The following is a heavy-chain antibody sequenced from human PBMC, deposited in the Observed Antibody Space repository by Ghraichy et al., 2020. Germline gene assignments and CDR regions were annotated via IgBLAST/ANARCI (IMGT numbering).Heavy chain of an antibody. CDR3: ARDFRHKSGYPLDY. Sequence: ASVKVSCKASGYTFTSYTMHWVRQAPGQRLEWMGWINAGNGNTKYSQKFQGRVTITRDTSATTAYMELSSLTSEDTAVYYCARDFRHKSGYPLDYWGQGTLVTVSS. D-gene: IGHD3-3*01. CDR2: INAGNGNT. J-gene: IGHJ4*02. CDR1: GYTFTSYT. V-gene: IGHV1-3*01.